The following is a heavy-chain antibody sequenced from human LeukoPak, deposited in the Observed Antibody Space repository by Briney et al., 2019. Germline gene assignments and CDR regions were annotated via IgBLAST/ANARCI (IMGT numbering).Heavy chain of an antibody. Sequence: GGSLRLSCAASGFTFSSYEMNWVRQAPGKGLEWVSYIYSSGSTTKYADSVKGRFTIPRDNAKNSLHLQMSSLRVEDTAVYYCARGAYGDYGRGYWGQGTLVTVSS. CDR3: ARGAYGDYGRGY. V-gene: IGHV3-48*03. J-gene: IGHJ4*02. D-gene: IGHD4-17*01. CDR2: IYSSGSTT. CDR1: GFTFSSYE.